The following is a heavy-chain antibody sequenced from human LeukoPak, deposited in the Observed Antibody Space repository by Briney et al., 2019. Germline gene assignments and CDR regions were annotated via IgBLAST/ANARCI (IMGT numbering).Heavy chain of an antibody. CDR2: IGGRGDTT. CDR1: GFTFSRYS. D-gene: IGHD2-8*02. V-gene: IGHV3-23*01. J-gene: IGHJ4*02. Sequence: PGRSLRLSCAASGFTFSRYSMGWVRQAPGRGLDWVSTIGGRGDTTFYADSVKGRFTIPRDNSKDTVYLQMNSLGAEDTAVYYCAKEGLLGGYYFDLWGQGTLVTVSS. CDR3: AKEGLLGGYYFDL.